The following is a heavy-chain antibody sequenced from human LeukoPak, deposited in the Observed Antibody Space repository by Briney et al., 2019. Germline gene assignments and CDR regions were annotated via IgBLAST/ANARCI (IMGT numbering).Heavy chain of an antibody. CDR3: ARNWFDP. CDR2: IYSGGST. Sequence: GGSLRLSCAASGFTVSSDYMSWVRQAPGKGLEWVSVIYSGGSTYYADSVKGRFTISRDKSKNTVYLQMNSLRFEDTSMYYCARNWFDPWGQGTLVTVSS. CDR1: GFTVSSDY. J-gene: IGHJ5*02. V-gene: IGHV3-53*05.